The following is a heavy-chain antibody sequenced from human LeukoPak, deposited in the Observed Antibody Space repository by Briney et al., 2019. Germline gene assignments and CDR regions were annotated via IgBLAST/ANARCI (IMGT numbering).Heavy chain of an antibody. D-gene: IGHD2-15*01. J-gene: IGHJ4*02. CDR3: TRNPRYCSGGSCYSSRYYFDY. CDR2: IRSKAYGGTT. Sequence: GGSLRLSCTASGFTFGDYAMSWVRQAPGKGLEWVGFIRSKAYGGTTEYAASVKGRFTISRDDSKSIAYLQMNSLKTEDTAVYYCTRNPRYCSGGSCYSSRYYFDYWGQGTLVTVSS. CDR1: GFTFGDYA. V-gene: IGHV3-49*04.